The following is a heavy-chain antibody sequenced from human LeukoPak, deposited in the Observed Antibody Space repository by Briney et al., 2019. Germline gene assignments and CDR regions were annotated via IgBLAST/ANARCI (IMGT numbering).Heavy chain of an antibody. CDR2: ISWNSGTI. Sequence: PGGSLRLSCAASGFTFDYYGFHWVRQAPGKGLEWVSGISWNSGTIGYVDSVKGRFTISRDNAKNSLYLQMSSLRPEDTAMYYCAKGNSGSYSQDWFDPWGQGTLVTVSS. CDR1: GFTFDYYG. J-gene: IGHJ5*02. D-gene: IGHD1-26*01. CDR3: AKGNSGSYSQDWFDP. V-gene: IGHV3-9*01.